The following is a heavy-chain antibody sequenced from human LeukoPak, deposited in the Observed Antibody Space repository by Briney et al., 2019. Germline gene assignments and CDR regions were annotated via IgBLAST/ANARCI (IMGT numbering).Heavy chain of an antibody. CDR2: IKRKTDGSTT. V-gene: IGHV3-15*01. CDR3: TSTRIASRPDYYYYGMDV. CDR1: GFTFSNAW. Sequence: GGSLRLSWAASGFTFSNAWMSWVSQAPGKGREWVGRIKRKTDGSTTDYAAPVKGRFTISRDDSQNTLYLQMNSLKTADTAVYYCTSTRIASRPDYYYYGMDVWGQGTTVTVSS. J-gene: IGHJ6*02. D-gene: IGHD6-6*01.